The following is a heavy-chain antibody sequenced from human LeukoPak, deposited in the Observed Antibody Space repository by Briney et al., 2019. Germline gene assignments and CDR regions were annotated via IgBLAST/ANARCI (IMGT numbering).Heavy chain of an antibody. V-gene: IGHV3-15*01. CDR3: TTWPVAGKRGLDY. Sequence: GGSLRLSCAAFGFTFSNAWMSWVRQAPGKGLEWVDRIKSKTDGGTTDYAAPVKGRFTISRDDSKNTLFLQMNSLKTEDTAVYYCTTWPVAGKRGLDYWGQGTLVTVSS. D-gene: IGHD6-19*01. CDR1: GFTFSNAW. CDR2: IKSKTDGGTT. J-gene: IGHJ4*02.